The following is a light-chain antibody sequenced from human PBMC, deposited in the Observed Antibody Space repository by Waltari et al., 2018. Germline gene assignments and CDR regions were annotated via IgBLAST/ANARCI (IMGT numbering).Light chain of an antibody. J-gene: IGLJ2*01. Sequence: QSALPQPPSVSGSTGQSVPIPCTETHSDIANYTRFSWYQPSPCPAPKPIIYEVPNRPPGVSDRFSGSKSGNTASLTISGLQAGDEADYYCSSYTTNPRFFGGGTKVTVL. CDR2: EVP. CDR3: SSYTTNPRF. CDR1: HSDIANYTR. V-gene: IGLV2-18*02.